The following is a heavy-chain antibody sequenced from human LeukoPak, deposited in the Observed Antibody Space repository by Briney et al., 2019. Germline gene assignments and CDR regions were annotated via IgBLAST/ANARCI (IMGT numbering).Heavy chain of an antibody. CDR1: GGTFSSYA. CDR3: AREGPAAGYCSGGSCFGWTSVYHY. V-gene: IGHV1-69*01. CDR2: IIPIFGTA. Sequence: ASVKVSCKASGGTFSSYAISWVRQAPGQGLEWMGGIIPIFGTANYAQKFQGRVTITADESTSTAYMELSSLRSEDTAVYYCAREGPAAGYCSGGSCFGWTSVYHYWGQGTLVTVSS. J-gene: IGHJ4*02. D-gene: IGHD2-15*01.